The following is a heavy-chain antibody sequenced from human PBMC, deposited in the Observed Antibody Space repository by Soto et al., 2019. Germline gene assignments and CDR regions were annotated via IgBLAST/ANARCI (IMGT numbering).Heavy chain of an antibody. V-gene: IGHV5-51*01. CDR3: ARNIRTRSVGFDY. D-gene: IGHD2-2*01. J-gene: IGHJ4*02. CDR2: IYPGDSDT. Sequence: PGESLKISCKGSGYSFTSYWIGWVRQMPGKGLEWMGIIYPGDSDTRYSPSFQGQVTISADKSIRTAYLQWSSLKASDTAMYYCARNIRTRSVGFDYWGQGTLVTVSS. CDR1: GYSFTSYW.